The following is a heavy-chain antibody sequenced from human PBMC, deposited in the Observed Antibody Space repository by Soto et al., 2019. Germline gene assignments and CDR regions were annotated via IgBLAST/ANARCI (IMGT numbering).Heavy chain of an antibody. Sequence: SGPTLVNPTETLTLTCTFSGFSLTSPGMCVSWIRQSPGKALEWLALIERDDDDKYYSTSLKTRLTISKDTRKNQVVLTMANMEPADTATYYCARSIRGPRRFNGMDVWGQGATVTVSS. D-gene: IGHD1-20*01. CDR1: GFSLTSPGMC. V-gene: IGHV2-70*13. CDR3: ARSIRGPRRFNGMDV. J-gene: IGHJ6*02. CDR2: IERDDDDK.